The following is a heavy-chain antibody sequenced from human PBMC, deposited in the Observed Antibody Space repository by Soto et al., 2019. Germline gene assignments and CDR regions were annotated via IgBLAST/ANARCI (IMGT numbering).Heavy chain of an antibody. J-gene: IGHJ4*02. CDR2: IIPILGIA. CDR3: ARERVVATAPYYFDY. D-gene: IGHD5-12*01. Sequence: SVKVSCKASGGTFSSYTISWVRQAPGQGLEWMGRIIPILGIANYAQKFQGRVTITADKSTSTAYMELSSLRSEDTAVYYCARERVVATAPYYFDYWGQGTQVTVSS. V-gene: IGHV1-69*04. CDR1: GGTFSSYT.